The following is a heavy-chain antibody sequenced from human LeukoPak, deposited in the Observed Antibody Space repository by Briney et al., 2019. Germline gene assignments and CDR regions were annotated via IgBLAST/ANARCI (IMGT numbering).Heavy chain of an antibody. V-gene: IGHV1-18*01. CDR1: GYTFTSHG. CDR3: ARDSPGTYYYDSSGYGNWFDP. D-gene: IGHD3-22*01. J-gene: IGHJ5*02. Sequence: GASVKVSCKASGYTFTSHGISWVRQAPGQGLEWMGWISAYNGNTKYAQKLQGRVTMTTDTSTSTAYMELRSLRSDDTAVYYCARDSPGTYYYDSSGYGNWFDPWGQGTLVTVSS. CDR2: ISAYNGNT.